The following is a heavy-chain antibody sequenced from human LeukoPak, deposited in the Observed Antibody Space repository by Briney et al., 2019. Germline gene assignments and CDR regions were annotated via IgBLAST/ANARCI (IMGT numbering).Heavy chain of an antibody. V-gene: IGHV3-48*01. Sequence: GGSLRLSCVATGFTFSSYSMNWVRQAPGKGLEWVSYISSRNTIYYADSVKGRFTISRDNAQNTLYLQMNSLRAEDTAVYYCARVIENAWGQGTLVTVSS. J-gene: IGHJ5*02. CDR1: GFTFSSYS. D-gene: IGHD3-22*01. CDR2: ISSRNTI. CDR3: ARVIENA.